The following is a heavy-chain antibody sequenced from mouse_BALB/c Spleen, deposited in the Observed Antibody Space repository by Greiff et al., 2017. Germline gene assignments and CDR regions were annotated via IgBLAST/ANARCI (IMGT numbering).Heavy chain of an antibody. CDR3: AHYGSSSWYFDV. Sequence: VQLQQSGAELVKPGASVKLSCTASGFNIKDTYMHWVKQRPEQGLEWIGRIDPANGNTKYDPKFQGKATITADTSSNTAYLQLSSLTSEDTAVYYCAHYGSSSWYFDVWGAGTTVTVSS. J-gene: IGHJ1*01. CDR2: IDPANGNT. D-gene: IGHD1-1*01. CDR1: GFNIKDTY. V-gene: IGHV14-3*02.